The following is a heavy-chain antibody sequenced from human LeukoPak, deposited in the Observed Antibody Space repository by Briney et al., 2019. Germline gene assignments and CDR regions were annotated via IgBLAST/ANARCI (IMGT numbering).Heavy chain of an antibody. CDR3: AKDISSSGWARAAHGGLFDY. D-gene: IGHD6-19*01. CDR2: ISWDGGST. V-gene: IGHV3-43D*03. CDR1: GFTFDDYA. Sequence: GGSLRLSCAVSGFTFDDYATHWVRQAPGKGLEWVSLISWDGGSTYYADSVTGRFTISRDNSKNSLYLQMNSLRAEDNALYYCAKDISSSGWARAAHGGLFDYWGQGTLVPVSS. J-gene: IGHJ4*02.